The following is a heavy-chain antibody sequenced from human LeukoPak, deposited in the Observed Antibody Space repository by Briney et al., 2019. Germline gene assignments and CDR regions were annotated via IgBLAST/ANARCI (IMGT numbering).Heavy chain of an antibody. D-gene: IGHD1-1*01. CDR1: GFIFSDYG. J-gene: IGHJ4*02. V-gene: IGHV3-21*01. Sequence: PGGSLRLSCAASGFIFSDYGMNWVRQAAGKGLEWISSITRNRRFIYYANSVKGRFPISRDNAKNSLFLEVSSLRAEDTAVYFCARDSPRLERPHNPCDYWGQGTLVTVSS. CDR3: ARDSPRLERPHNPCDY. CDR2: ITRNRRFI.